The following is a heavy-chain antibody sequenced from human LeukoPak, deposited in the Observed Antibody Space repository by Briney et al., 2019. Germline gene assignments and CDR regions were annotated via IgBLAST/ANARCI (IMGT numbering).Heavy chain of an antibody. D-gene: IGHD6-19*01. CDR1: GYTFTSYY. CDR2: INPSGGST. Sequence: GASVKVSCKASGYTFTSYYMHWVRQAPGQGLEWMGIINPSGGSTSYAQKFQGRVTMTRDMSTSTVYMELSSLRSEDTAVYYCARDVAAWDGFDYWGQGTLVTVSS. V-gene: IGHV1-46*01. CDR3: ARDVAAWDGFDY. J-gene: IGHJ4*02.